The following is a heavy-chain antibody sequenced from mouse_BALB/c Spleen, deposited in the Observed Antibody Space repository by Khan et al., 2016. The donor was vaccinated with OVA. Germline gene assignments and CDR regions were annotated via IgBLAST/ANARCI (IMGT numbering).Heavy chain of an antibody. CDR3: ARGGRRAMDY. J-gene: IGHJ4*01. CDR2: IYTYTGEP. D-gene: IGHD3-3*01. CDR1: GYTFTNYG. V-gene: IGHV9-3-1*01. Sequence: QIQLVQSGPDLKKPGETVKISCKASGYTFTNYGINWVKQAPGKGLKWMGWIYTYTGEPTYADDFKGRFAFSLETSASTALLQINNLKNEDTATXFCARGGRRAMDYWGQGTSVTVSS.